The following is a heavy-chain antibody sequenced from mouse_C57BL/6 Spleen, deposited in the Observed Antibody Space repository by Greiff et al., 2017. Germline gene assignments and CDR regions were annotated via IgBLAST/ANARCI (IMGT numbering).Heavy chain of an antibody. D-gene: IGHD2-4*01. V-gene: IGHV1-69*01. CDR3: ARRKIYYDYDDGDYYAMDY. Sequence: VQLQQPGAELVMPGASVKLSCKASGYTFTSYWMHWVKQRPGQGLEWIGELDPSDSYTNYNQKFKGKSTLTVDKSSSTAYMRLSSLTSEDSAVYYCARRKIYYDYDDGDYYAMDYWGQGTSVTVSS. CDR1: GYTFTSYW. J-gene: IGHJ4*01. CDR2: LDPSDSYT.